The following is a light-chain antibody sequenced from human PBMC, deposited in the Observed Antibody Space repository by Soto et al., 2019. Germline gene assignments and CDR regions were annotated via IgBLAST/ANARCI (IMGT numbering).Light chain of an antibody. J-gene: IGLJ2*01. Sequence: QSALTQPASVSGSPGQSITISCTGTSSDVGGYNYVSWYQQHPGKAPKLMIYEVTNRPSGVSSRFSGSRSGNTASLTISGLQADDEADYYCSSYTTSNTLVVFGGGTKLTVL. CDR2: EVT. CDR1: SSDVGGYNY. V-gene: IGLV2-14*01. CDR3: SSYTTSNTLVV.